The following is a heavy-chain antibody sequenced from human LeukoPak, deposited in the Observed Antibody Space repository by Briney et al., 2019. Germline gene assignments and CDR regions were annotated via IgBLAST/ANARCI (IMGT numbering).Heavy chain of an antibody. CDR1: GGSISSYY. V-gene: IGHV4-59*01. D-gene: IGHD6-19*01. CDR3: ARVQGSGWYYFDY. CDR2: IYYSGST. Sequence: PSETLSLTCTVSGGSISSYYWSWIRQPPGKGLEWIGYIYYSGSTNYNPSLKSRVTISVDTSKNQFSLKLSSVTAADTAVYYCARVQGSGWYYFDYWGQGTLVTVSP. J-gene: IGHJ4*02.